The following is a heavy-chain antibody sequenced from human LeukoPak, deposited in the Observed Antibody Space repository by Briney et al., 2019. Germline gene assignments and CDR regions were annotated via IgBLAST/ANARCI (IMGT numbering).Heavy chain of an antibody. CDR2: ICYGGST. D-gene: IGHD3-22*01. V-gene: IGHV4-39*02. CDR1: GGSISSSPYC. Sequence: SETLSLTCTVSGGSISSSPYCWGWLRQPPGKGLEWIGTICYGGSTYYNPSLKSRVTISVDTSKNQFSLKLSSVPAADTAVYYCAREDSIPHPNWFDPWGQGTLVTVSS. J-gene: IGHJ5*02. CDR3: AREDSIPHPNWFDP.